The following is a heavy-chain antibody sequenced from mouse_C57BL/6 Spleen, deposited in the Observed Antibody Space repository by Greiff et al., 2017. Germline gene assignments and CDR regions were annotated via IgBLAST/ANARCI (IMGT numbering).Heavy chain of an antibody. D-gene: IGHD1-1*01. J-gene: IGHJ1*03. CDR2: INPGSGGT. V-gene: IGHV1-54*01. CDR1: GYAFTNYL. CDR3: ARSDYGSPYWYFDV. Sequence: VQLKESGAELVRPGTSVKVSCKASGYAFTNYLIEWVKQRPGQGLEWIGVINPGSGGTNYNEKFKGKATLTADKSSSTAYMQLSSLTSEDSAVYFCARSDYGSPYWYFDVWGTGTTVTVSS.